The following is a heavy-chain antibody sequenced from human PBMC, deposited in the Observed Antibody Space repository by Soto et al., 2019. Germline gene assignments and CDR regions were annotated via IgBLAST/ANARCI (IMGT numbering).Heavy chain of an antibody. V-gene: IGHV1-69*13. J-gene: IGHJ4*02. CDR2: IIPIFGTA. D-gene: IGHD6-19*01. Sequence: GXAVKLCCTASGDPVSSYASIWVRQPTGQGLEWMGGIIPIFGTANYAQKFQGRVTITADESTSTAYMELSSLRSEDTAVYYCARLETPHIAVAGREDYSAQGTLVTVSS. CDR3: ARLETPHIAVAGREDY. CDR1: GDPVSSYA.